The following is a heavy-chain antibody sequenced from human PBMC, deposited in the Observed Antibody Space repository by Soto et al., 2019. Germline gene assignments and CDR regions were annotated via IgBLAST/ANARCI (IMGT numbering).Heavy chain of an antibody. Sequence: ASVKVCCKASGYTFTSYYMHWVRQAPGQGLEWMGIINPSGGSTSYAQKFQGRVTMTRDTSTSTVYMELSSLRSEDTAVYYCARVGGDGYNYYYGMDVWGQGTTVTVSS. CDR2: INPSGGST. V-gene: IGHV1-46*01. CDR1: GYTFTSYY. D-gene: IGHD3-16*01. J-gene: IGHJ6*02. CDR3: ARVGGDGYNYYYGMDV.